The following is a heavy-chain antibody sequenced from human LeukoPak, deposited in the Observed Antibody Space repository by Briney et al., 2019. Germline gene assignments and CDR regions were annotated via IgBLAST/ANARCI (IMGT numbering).Heavy chain of an antibody. CDR2: MNPNSGNT. CDR1: GYTFTNYD. J-gene: IGHJ5*02. CDR3: ARDIAGATKGGWFDT. Sequence: ASVKVSCKASGYTFTNYDINWVRQATGQGLEWMGWMNPNSGNTGYAQKFQGRATMTRNTSMSTAYMELSSLRSEDTALYYCARDIAGATKGGWFDTWGQGTPVTVSS. V-gene: IGHV1-8*01. D-gene: IGHD1-26*01.